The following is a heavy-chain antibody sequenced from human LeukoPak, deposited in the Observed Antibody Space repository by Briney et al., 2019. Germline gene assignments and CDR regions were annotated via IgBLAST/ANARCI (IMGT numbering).Heavy chain of an antibody. J-gene: IGHJ6*02. CDR2: IYSGGST. Sequence: PGGSLRLSCAASGFTVSSNYMSWVRQAPGKGLEWVSVIYSGGSTYYADSVKGRFTISRDNSKNTLYLQMNSLRAEDTAVYYCASKAAAVLGGDQYYYYGMDVWGQGTTVTVSS. D-gene: IGHD6-13*01. CDR3: ASKAAAVLGGDQYYYYGMDV. CDR1: GFTVSSNY. V-gene: IGHV3-66*01.